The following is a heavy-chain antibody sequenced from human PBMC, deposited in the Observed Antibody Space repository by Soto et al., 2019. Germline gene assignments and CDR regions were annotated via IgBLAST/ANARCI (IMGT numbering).Heavy chain of an antibody. D-gene: IGHD6-13*01. CDR3: ARGYSSSWRHFDL. V-gene: IGHV3-53*04. CDR2: IYSGGST. J-gene: IGHJ2*01. Sequence: EVQLVESGGGLVQPGXSLRLSCAASGFTVSSNYMSWVRQAPGKGLEWVSVIYSGGSTYYADSVKGRFTISRHNSKNTLYLQMNSLRAEDTAVYYCARGYSSSWRHFDLWGRGTLVTVSS. CDR1: GFTVSSNY.